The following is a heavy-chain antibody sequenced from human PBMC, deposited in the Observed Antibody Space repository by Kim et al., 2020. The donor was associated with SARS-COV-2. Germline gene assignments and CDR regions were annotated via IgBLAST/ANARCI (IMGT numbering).Heavy chain of an antibody. CDR2: MNPNSGNT. Sequence: ASVKVSCKASGYTFTSYDINWVRQATGQGLEWMGWMNPNSGNTGYAQKFQGRVTMTRNTSISTAYMELSSLRSEDTAVYYCARGIAVAGMQGGAFDIWGQGTMVTVSS. D-gene: IGHD6-19*01. V-gene: IGHV1-8*01. CDR1: GYTFTSYD. CDR3: ARGIAVAGMQGGAFDI. J-gene: IGHJ3*02.